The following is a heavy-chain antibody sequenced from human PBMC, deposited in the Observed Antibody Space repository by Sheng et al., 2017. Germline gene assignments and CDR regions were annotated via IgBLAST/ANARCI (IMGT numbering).Heavy chain of an antibody. Sequence: QVQLVESGGGLVQPGGSLRLSCAASGFTFSAYSMHWVRQAAGKGLEGMAVISSAGTEEYYADSVRGRFTISRDNSKNTLYLQMNSLRPEDTAEYYCARDGLEGYNDIDYWGQGMLVTVSS. CDR3: ARDGLEGYNDIDY. CDR2: ISSAGTEE. D-gene: IGHD1-1*01. CDR1: GFTFSAYS. J-gene: IGHJ4*02. V-gene: IGHV3-30*04.